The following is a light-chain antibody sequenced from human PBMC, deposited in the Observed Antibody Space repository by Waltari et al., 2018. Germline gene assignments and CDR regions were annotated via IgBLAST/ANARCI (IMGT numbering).Light chain of an antibody. CDR3: AAWDDSLNGYYV. V-gene: IGLV1-47*01. CDR1: SSHTGTNF. Sequence: QSVLTPPPSASGTPGQRVPISCSGSSSHTGTNFVYWYQHVPGTAPKLLIYRSDQRPSGVPDRFSGSKSGTSASLAISGLRSEDEGDYYCAAWDDSLNGYYVFGTGTKVTVL. J-gene: IGLJ1*01. CDR2: RSD.